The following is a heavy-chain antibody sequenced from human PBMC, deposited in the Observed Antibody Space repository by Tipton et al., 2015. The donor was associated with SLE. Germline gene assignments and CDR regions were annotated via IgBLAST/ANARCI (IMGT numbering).Heavy chain of an antibody. V-gene: IGHV5-51*03. Sequence: LVQSGAEVKKPGESLKISCKASGYSFTTYWIGWVRQMPGKGLEWMGIIYPGDSDTRYSPSFQGQVTISADKSISTAYLQWSSLKASDTAIYYCAGIRSAYYFYFDYWGQGALVTVSS. CDR2: IYPGDSDT. J-gene: IGHJ4*02. D-gene: IGHD3-22*01. CDR3: AGIRSAYYFYFDY. CDR1: GYSFTTYW.